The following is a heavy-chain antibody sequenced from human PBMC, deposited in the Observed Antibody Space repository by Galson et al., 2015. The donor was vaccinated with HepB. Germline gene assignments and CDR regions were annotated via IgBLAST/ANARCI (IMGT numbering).Heavy chain of an antibody. J-gene: IGHJ4*02. V-gene: IGHV3-30*18. D-gene: IGHD6-19*01. CDR2: ISYDGSNK. Sequence: SLRLSCAASGFTFSNYGMHWVRQAPGKGLEWVAVISYDGSNKYYADSVKGRFTISRDNSKNTLYLQMNSLRAEDTALYYCAKDPYLYSALAGTMAGSDSWGQGTLVTVSS. CDR3: AKDPYLYSALAGTMAGSDS. CDR1: GFTFSNYG.